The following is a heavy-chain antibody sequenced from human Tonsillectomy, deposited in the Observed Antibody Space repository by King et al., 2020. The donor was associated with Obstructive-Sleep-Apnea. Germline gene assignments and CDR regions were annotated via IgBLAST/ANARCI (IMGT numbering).Heavy chain of an antibody. CDR2: INPDNGNT. D-gene: IGHD6-19*01. CDR3: ATFDGSGWFFEY. J-gene: IGHJ4*02. Sequence: QVQLVQSGAEVKKPGASVKVSCKASGYTFTSYGITWVRQAPGQGLEWMGWINPDNGNTDYAQELQGRVTMATDTSTSTAYMELRSLKSDDTAVYYCATFDGSGWFFEYWGQGTLVTVSS. V-gene: IGHV1-18*01. CDR1: GYTFTSYG.